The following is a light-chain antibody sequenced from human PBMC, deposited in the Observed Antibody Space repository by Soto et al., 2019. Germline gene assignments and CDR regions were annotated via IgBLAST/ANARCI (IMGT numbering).Light chain of an antibody. J-gene: IGKJ1*01. CDR1: QDIRTE. CDR2: GAF. V-gene: IGKV1-6*01. Sequence: AIQMTQSPSSLSVSVGDRVTITCRASQDIRTELGWYQQKPGKAPRLLLYGAFSLQSGVPSRFSGSGSGTDFTLTISRLQPDDFATYYCLQDFQYPRTFGQGTKVEV. CDR3: LQDFQYPRT.